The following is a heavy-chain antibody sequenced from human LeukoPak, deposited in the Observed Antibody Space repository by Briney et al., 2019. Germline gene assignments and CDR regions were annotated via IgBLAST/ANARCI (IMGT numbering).Heavy chain of an antibody. J-gene: IGHJ5*02. Sequence: PGESLRLCCAASGFTISSYSRNWVRQAPGRGLEWVSYISSASNTIYYADSVKGRFTISRDNAKNSLYLQMNSQRAEHTAMYYCARDGWFGEYNWFDPWGQGTLVTVSS. CDR3: ARDGWFGEYNWFDP. V-gene: IGHV3-48*01. D-gene: IGHD3-10*01. CDR1: GFTISSYS. CDR2: ISSASNTI.